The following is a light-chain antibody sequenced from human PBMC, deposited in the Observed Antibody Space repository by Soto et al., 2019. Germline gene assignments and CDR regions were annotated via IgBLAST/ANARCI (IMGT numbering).Light chain of an antibody. J-gene: IGLJ3*02. CDR1: TGAVTSDYY. V-gene: IGLV7-43*01. CDR3: LIYYGDGWV. CDR2: STM. Sequence: QTVVTQEPSLTVSPGGTVTLTCASSTGAVTSDYYPNWFQQRPGQAPTVLIYSTMNKHSWTPARFSGSLLGGKAALTLSGAQPEDEADYYYLIYYGDGWVFGGGTKLTVL.